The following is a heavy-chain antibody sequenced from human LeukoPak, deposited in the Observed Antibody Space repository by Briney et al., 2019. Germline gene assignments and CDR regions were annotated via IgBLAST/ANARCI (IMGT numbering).Heavy chain of an antibody. CDR2: ISGSGDST. V-gene: IGHV3-23*01. CDR1: DFTFRSYA. J-gene: IGHJ4*02. D-gene: IGHD1-26*01. Sequence: PGGSLRLSCAASDFTFRSYAMQWVRQAQGKGLEWVSGISGSGDSTFYADSVKGRFTISRDNAKNSLYLEMNSLRVEDTAVYYCATGTGTYGYWGQGTLVTVSS. CDR3: ATGTGTYGY.